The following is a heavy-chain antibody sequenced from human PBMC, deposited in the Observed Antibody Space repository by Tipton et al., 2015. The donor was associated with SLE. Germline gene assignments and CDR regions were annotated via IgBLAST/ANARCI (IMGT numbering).Heavy chain of an antibody. CDR2: IYTSGST. CDR3: ARWMGYGDYWYFDL. Sequence: TLSLTCTVSGGSISSGGYYWSWIRQPAGKGLEWIGYIYTSGSTNYNPSLKSRVTISADTSKNHLSLKLSSVTAADTAVYYCARWMGYGDYWYFDLWGRGTLVTVSS. CDR1: GGSISSGGYY. J-gene: IGHJ2*01. V-gene: IGHV4-61*09. D-gene: IGHD4-17*01.